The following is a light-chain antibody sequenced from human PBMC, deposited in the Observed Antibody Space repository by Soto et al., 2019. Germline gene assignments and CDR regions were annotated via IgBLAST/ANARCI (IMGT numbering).Light chain of an antibody. CDR3: QQTNSFPIT. V-gene: IGKV1-12*01. CDR1: QGISSW. CDR2: SAS. J-gene: IGKJ5*01. Sequence: IKMKQYTSSVSASVGDRVTITCRASQGISSWLAWYQQKPGAAPKLLIYSASSLESGVPSRFSGSGSGTDFTLTISSFQPEDFATYYFQQTNSFPITFGHRTRLEI.